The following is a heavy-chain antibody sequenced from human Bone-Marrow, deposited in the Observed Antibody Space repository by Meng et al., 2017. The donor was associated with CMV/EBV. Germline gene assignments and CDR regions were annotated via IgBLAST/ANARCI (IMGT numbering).Heavy chain of an antibody. CDR2: IYYSGST. J-gene: IGHJ5*02. V-gene: IGHV4-59*01. CDR3: ARDWYSGSGAWFDP. D-gene: IGHD1-26*01. Sequence: GSLRLSCTVSGDSISSYYWSWIRQPPGKGLEWIGYIYYSGSTKYNPSLKSRVTISVDTSKNQFSLKLSSVTAADTAVYYCARDWYSGSGAWFDPWGQGNLVTGYS. CDR1: GDSISSYY.